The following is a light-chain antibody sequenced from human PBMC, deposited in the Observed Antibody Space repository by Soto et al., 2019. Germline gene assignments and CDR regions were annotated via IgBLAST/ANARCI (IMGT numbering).Light chain of an antibody. Sequence: DIVMTQSPDSLALSLGERATMNCKSSQSLFYSSSNKDYLAWYQQKPGQPPKLLIYWASTRESGVPDRFSGSGSGTDFTLTISSLQAKDVAVYYCQQYYRIPFTFGPGTKVDIK. V-gene: IGKV4-1*01. CDR1: QSLFYSSSNKDY. CDR2: WAS. CDR3: QQYYRIPFT. J-gene: IGKJ3*01.